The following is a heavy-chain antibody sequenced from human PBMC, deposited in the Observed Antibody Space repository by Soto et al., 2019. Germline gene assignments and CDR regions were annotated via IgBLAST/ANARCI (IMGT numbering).Heavy chain of an antibody. J-gene: IGHJ4*02. D-gene: IGHD1-26*01. CDR1: GFTFSSYG. V-gene: IGHV3-33*01. CDR3: ARDPAGSGSYDY. CDR2: IWYDGSNK. Sequence: QVQLVESGGGVVQPGRSLRLSCAASGFTFSSYGMHWVRQAPGKGLEWVAVIWYDGSNKYYADSVKGRFTISRDNSKNTLYLQMTGLRAEDTAVYYCARDPAGSGSYDYWGQGTLVTVSS.